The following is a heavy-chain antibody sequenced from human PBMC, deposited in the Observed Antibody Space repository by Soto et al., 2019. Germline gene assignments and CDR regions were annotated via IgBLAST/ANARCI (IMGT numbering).Heavy chain of an antibody. CDR1: GFTVSSNY. V-gene: IGHV3-53*01. J-gene: IGHJ5*02. Sequence: EVQLVESGGGLIQPGGSLRLSCAASGFTVSSNYMSWVRQAPGKGLEWVSVIYSGGSTYYADSVKGRFTISRDNSKNTLYLQMNSLRAEDTAVYYCARDNIVRNWFDPSCQGTLVTVSS. CDR3: ARDNIVRNWFDP. D-gene: IGHD2-15*01. CDR2: IYSGGST.